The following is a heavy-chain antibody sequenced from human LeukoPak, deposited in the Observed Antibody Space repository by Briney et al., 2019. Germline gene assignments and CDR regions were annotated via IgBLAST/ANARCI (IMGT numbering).Heavy chain of an antibody. CDR3: AELGITMIGGV. CDR2: ITSDSRYM. D-gene: IGHD3-10*02. Sequence: GGSLRLSCAASGFTFSSYNMNWVRQAPGKGLEWVSSITSDSRYMYYADSVKGRFTISRDNAKNSLYLQMNSLRVEDTAVYYCAELGITMIGGVWGKGTTVTISS. CDR1: GFTFSSYN. V-gene: IGHV3-21*01. J-gene: IGHJ6*04.